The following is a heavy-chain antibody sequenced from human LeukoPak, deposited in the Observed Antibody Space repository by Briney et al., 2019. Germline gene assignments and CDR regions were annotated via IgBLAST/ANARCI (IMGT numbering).Heavy chain of an antibody. Sequence: SVTLSLTCTISSGSISSYYWSWIRQPPGKGLEWIGYVDYRGNTNYNPSLKSRVTISIDTSKSLFSLKLNSVTAADTAVYYCARVEVGAANRQWYGMDVWGQGTTVTVSS. CDR2: VDYRGNT. CDR1: SGSISSYY. V-gene: IGHV4-59*01. J-gene: IGHJ6*02. CDR3: ARVEVGAANRQWYGMDV. D-gene: IGHD2-15*01.